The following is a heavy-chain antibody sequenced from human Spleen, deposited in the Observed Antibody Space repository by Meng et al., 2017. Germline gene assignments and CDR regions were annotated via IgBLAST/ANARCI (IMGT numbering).Heavy chain of an antibody. Sequence: GESLKISCAVSGVSFSDSDIHWVRQASGKGLEWVGRIGTKPKSYAAAYAASVRGRFTISRDDSKNTAYLQMNSLKTEDTAVYYCTTTKTYYSGCLEYWGQGTLVTVSS. J-gene: IGHJ4*02. CDR3: TTTKTYYSGCLEY. V-gene: IGHV3-73*01. CDR2: IGTKPKSYAA. D-gene: IGHD6-25*01. CDR1: GVSFSDSD.